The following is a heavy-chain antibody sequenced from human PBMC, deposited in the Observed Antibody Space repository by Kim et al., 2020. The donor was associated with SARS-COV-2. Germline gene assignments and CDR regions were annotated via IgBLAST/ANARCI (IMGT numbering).Heavy chain of an antibody. Sequence: GGSLRLSCAASGFTFSSHWMHWVRQAPGKWLVWVSRINSDGSITSYADSVKGRFTTPRDNAKNTLYLQMNSLRVEDTAVYYCTRRSVTGSYYYFDNWGQGPLVTVSS. J-gene: IGHJ4*02. CDR2: INSDGSIT. D-gene: IGHD1-26*01. CDR3: TRRSVTGSYYYFDN. CDR1: GFTFSSHW. V-gene: IGHV3-74*01.